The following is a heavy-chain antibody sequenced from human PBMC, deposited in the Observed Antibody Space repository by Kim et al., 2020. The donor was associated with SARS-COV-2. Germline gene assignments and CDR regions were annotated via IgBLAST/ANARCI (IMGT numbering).Heavy chain of an antibody. D-gene: IGHD5-18*01. Sequence: GGSLRLSCAPSGFRFSDFAMHWVRQAPGKGLEWVAIIWHDGSNKFYGDSVKGRFTISRDNSKNTLYLQMYSLRADDTARYYCVRAGIQLGYDFWGQGTLV. CDR1: GFRFSDFA. J-gene: IGHJ4*02. V-gene: IGHV3-33*01. CDR2: IWHDGSNK. CDR3: VRAGIQLGYDF.